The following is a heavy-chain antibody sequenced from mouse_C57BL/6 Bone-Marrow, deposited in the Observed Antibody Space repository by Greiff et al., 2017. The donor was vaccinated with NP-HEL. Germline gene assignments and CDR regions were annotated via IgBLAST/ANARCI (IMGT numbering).Heavy chain of an antibody. J-gene: IGHJ2*01. CDR1: GYTFTSYW. CDR3: ARNYGSSH. Sequence: QVQLKQPGAELVKPGASVKLSYKASGYTFTSYWMHWVKQRPGQGLEWIGMIHPNSGSTNYNEKFKSKATLTVDKSSSKAYMQLSSLTSEDSAVYYCARNYGSSHWGQGTTLTVSS. V-gene: IGHV1-64*01. D-gene: IGHD1-1*01. CDR2: IHPNSGST.